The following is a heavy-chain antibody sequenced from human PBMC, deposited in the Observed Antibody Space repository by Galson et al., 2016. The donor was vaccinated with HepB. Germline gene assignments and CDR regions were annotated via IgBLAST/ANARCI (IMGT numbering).Heavy chain of an antibody. Sequence: SLRLSCAASGFSLSSYGMHWVRQAPGKGLEWVAVIWDDGSNKYYADSVKGRFTISRDNYKNTLYLQMNSLRAEDTAVYYCARGNTCSGGACYLDYWGQGTLVTVSS. D-gene: IGHD2-15*01. CDR3: ARGNTCSGGACYLDY. CDR1: GFSLSSYG. J-gene: IGHJ4*02. CDR2: IWDDGSNK. V-gene: IGHV3-33*01.